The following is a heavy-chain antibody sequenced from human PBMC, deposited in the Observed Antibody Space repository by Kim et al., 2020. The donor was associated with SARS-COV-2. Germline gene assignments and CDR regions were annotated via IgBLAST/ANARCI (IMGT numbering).Heavy chain of an antibody. CDR3: ERSGVGELLPGCFYP. D-gene: IGHD3-16*01. CDR1: GGSITSISYY. Sequence: SETLSLTCTVSGGSITSISYYWGWIRQTPGEKMEWIGSMLHTGSRYHNPPLKSRDPIPRDTSKPHFPLTVLSDPPTHRAVFLCERSGVGELLPGCFYPW. CDR2: MLHTGSR. J-gene: IGHJ5*02. V-gene: IGHV4-39*01.